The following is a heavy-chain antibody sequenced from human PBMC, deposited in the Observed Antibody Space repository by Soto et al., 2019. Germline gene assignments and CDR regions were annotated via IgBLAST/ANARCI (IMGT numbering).Heavy chain of an antibody. V-gene: IGHV3-66*01. Sequence: EVQLVESGGGLVQPGGSLRLSCAASGFTVSSKYMSWVRQAPGKGLEGVSLIQSGGTTYYADSVKGRFTISRDSSKKTLHAPMDSLRAADTAGYDWARGDIIWRGSSGDGVPMDVWGKGTTVSVSS. CDR2: IQSGGTT. CDR3: ARGDIIWRGSSGDGVPMDV. CDR1: GFTVSSKY. D-gene: IGHD3-3*01. J-gene: IGHJ6*03.